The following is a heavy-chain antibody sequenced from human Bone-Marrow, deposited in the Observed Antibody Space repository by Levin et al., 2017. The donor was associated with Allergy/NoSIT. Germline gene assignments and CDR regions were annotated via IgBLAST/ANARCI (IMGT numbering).Heavy chain of an antibody. D-gene: IGHD5-18*01. CDR2: IIPIFGTA. CDR3: ARDEQLWSLGWVY. J-gene: IGHJ4*02. V-gene: IGHV1-69*01. CDR1: GGTFSSYA. Sequence: KISCKASGGTFSSYAISWVRQAPGQGLEWMGGIIPIFGTANYAQKFQGRVTITADESTSTAYMELSSLRSEDTAVYYCARDEQLWSLGWVYWGQGTLVTVSS.